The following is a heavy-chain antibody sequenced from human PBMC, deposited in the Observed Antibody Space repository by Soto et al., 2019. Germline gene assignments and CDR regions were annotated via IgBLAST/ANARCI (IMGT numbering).Heavy chain of an antibody. CDR1: GFTFSIYA. CDR3: AKDRGPYGMDV. J-gene: IGHJ6*02. V-gene: IGHV3-23*01. CDR2: ISGSGGST. Sequence: RSLSCAASGFTFSIYAMSWVRQAPGKGLEWVSAISGSGGSTYYADSVKGRFTISRDNSKNTLYLQMNSLRAEDTAVYYCAKDRGPYGMDVWGQGTTVTVSS.